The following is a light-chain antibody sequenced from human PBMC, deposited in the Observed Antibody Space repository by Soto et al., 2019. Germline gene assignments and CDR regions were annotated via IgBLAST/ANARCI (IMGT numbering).Light chain of an antibody. CDR2: GAS. CDR1: HSVSSN. CDR3: QQYNNWLIT. J-gene: IGKJ5*01. V-gene: IGKV3-15*01. Sequence: EIVDTQSPATLSVSPGEKATLSCWASHSVSSNLAWYQQKPGQAPRLLIYGASTRATGIPARFSGSGSGTEFTLTISSLQSEDFAVYYCQQYNNWLITFGQGTRLEI.